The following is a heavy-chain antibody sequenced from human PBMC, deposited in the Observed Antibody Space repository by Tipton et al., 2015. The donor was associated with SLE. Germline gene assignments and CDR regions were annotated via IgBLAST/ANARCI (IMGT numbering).Heavy chain of an antibody. Sequence: SLRLSCAASGFTFSSYEMNWVRQAPGKGLEWVSYISSSGSTMYYADSVKGRFTISRDNAKNSLYLQMNSLRAEDTAVYYCARESVSSSSILGYMDVWGKGTTVTVSS. D-gene: IGHD6-6*01. CDR3: ARESVSSSSILGYMDV. CDR2: ISSSGSTM. CDR1: GFTFSSYE. J-gene: IGHJ6*03. V-gene: IGHV3-48*03.